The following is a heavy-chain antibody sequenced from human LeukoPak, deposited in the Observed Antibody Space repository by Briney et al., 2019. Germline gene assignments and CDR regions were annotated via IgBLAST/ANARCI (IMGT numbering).Heavy chain of an antibody. Sequence: GGSLRLSCAASGFTVSTNYLSWVRQAPGKGLEWVSTPYSGGSTYYAESVKGRFTISRDNSKNTLYLQMNSLRDEDTAVYYCASQITVTKTDYWGQGTLVTVSS. D-gene: IGHD4-17*01. J-gene: IGHJ4*02. V-gene: IGHV3-66*04. CDR2: PYSGGST. CDR3: ASQITVTKTDY. CDR1: GFTVSTNY.